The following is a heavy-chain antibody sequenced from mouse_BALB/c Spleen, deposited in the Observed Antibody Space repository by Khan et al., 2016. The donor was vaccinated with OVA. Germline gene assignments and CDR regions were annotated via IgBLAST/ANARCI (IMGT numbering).Heavy chain of an antibody. CDR2: INTYTGEP. Sequence: QIQLVQSGPELKKPGETVKISCKASGYTFTNYGMNWVKQSPGKALKWMGWINTYTGEPTYADDFKGRFAFSLETSASTAYLQISNLKHEDTATYFCARPPYFSYTLDHWGQGTSGTVSS. CDR3: ARPPYFSYTLDH. D-gene: IGHD2-10*01. V-gene: IGHV9-3-1*01. J-gene: IGHJ4*01. CDR1: GYTFTNYG.